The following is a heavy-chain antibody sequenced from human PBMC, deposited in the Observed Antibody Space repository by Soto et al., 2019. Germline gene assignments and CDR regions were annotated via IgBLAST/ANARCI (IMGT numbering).Heavy chain of an antibody. D-gene: IGHD3-16*01. CDR2: ISGSGGST. CDR3: ALKRGYAVVSYWEGSDY. Sequence: EVQLLESGGGLVQPGGSLRLSCAASGFTFSSYAMSWVRQAPGKGLEWVSAISGSGGSTYYADSVKGRFTISRDNSKTTLYLQMHSLRAEDTAVYYCALKRGYAVVSYWEGSDYWGQGTLVTVSS. J-gene: IGHJ4*02. CDR1: GFTFSSYA. V-gene: IGHV3-23*01.